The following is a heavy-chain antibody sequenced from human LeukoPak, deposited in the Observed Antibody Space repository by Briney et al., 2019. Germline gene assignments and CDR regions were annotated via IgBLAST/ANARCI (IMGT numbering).Heavy chain of an antibody. CDR2: IYYSGST. J-gene: IGHJ6*02. D-gene: IGHD2-2*01. V-gene: IGHV4-59*01. CDR3: ARHMPFRYCSSTSCYHYYYYGMDV. Sequence: SETLSLTCTVSGGSISSYYWSWIRQPPGKGLEWIGYIYYSGSTNYNPSLKSRVTISVDTSKNQFSLKLSSVTAADTAMYYCARHMPFRYCSSTSCYHYYYYGMDVWGQGTTVTVSS. CDR1: GGSISSYY.